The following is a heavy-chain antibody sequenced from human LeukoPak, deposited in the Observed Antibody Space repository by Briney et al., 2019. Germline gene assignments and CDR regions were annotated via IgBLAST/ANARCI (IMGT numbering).Heavy chain of an antibody. CDR1: GFTFSSYA. CDR2: IGGSGGST. Sequence: GASLRLSCAASGFTFSSYAVSWIRQAPGKGLEWVSAIGGSGGSTNYADSVKGRFTISRDNSKNTLYLQMNSLRAEDTAVYYCAKGILGYCSSTSCYTLFDYWGQGTLVTVSS. V-gene: IGHV3-23*01. D-gene: IGHD2-2*02. J-gene: IGHJ4*02. CDR3: AKGILGYCSSTSCYTLFDY.